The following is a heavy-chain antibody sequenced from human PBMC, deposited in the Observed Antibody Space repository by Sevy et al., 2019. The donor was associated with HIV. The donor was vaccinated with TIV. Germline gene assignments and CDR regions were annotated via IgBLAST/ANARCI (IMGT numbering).Heavy chain of an antibody. J-gene: IGHJ4*02. CDR1: GFTFTSYA. CDR2: ISGSGAST. Sequence: GGSLRLSCAASGFTFTSYAMTWVRQAPGKGLEWVSGISGSGASTYYADSVKGRFTISRDNSKNTLYMQMNSLRAEDTVVYYCAKASYGTTYYFDYWGQGTLVTVSS. CDR3: AKASYGTTYYFDY. V-gene: IGHV3-23*01. D-gene: IGHD4-17*01.